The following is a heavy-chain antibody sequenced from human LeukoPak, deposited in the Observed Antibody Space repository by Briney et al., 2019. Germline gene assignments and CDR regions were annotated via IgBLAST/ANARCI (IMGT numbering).Heavy chain of an antibody. CDR1: GGSFSGYY. Sequence: SETLSLTCAVYGGSFSGYYWSWIRQPPGKGLEWIGYIYYSGSTNYNPSLKSRVTISVDTSKNQFSLKLSSVTAADTAVYYCARMSDTAMVWIGTFDYWGQGTLVTVSS. D-gene: IGHD5-18*01. CDR2: IYYSGST. CDR3: ARMSDTAMVWIGTFDY. V-gene: IGHV4-59*01. J-gene: IGHJ4*02.